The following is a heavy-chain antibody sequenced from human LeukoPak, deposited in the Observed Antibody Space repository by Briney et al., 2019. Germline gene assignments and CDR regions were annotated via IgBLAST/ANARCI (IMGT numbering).Heavy chain of an antibody. CDR1: GFTFSSYA. J-gene: IGHJ4*02. Sequence: PGGSLRLSCAASGFTFSSYAMHWVRQAPGKGLEWVAVISYDGSNKYYADSVKGRFTISRDNSKNTLYLQMNSLRAEDTAVYYCARDQGVLQWELPPTFDYWGQGTLVTVSS. D-gene: IGHD1-26*01. CDR3: ARDQGVLQWELPPTFDY. CDR2: ISYDGSNK. V-gene: IGHV3-30*04.